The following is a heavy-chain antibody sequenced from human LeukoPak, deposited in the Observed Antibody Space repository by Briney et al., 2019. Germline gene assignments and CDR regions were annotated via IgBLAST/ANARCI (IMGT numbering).Heavy chain of an antibody. CDR1: GDSISGYY. J-gene: IGHJ4*02. D-gene: IGHD3-22*01. Sequence: SETLSLTCTVSGDSISGYYWSWIRQPPGKGLEWIGEINHSGSTNYNPSLKSRVTISVDTSKNQFSLKLSSVTAADTAVYYCARAVNYDSSGYYPYYFDYWGQGTLVTVSS. V-gene: IGHV4-34*01. CDR2: INHSGST. CDR3: ARAVNYDSSGYYPYYFDY.